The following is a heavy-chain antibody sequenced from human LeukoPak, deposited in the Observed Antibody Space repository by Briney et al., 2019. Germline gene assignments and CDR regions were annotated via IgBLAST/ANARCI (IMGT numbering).Heavy chain of an antibody. J-gene: IGHJ4*02. CDR2: IIPIFGTA. V-gene: IGHV1-69*13. CDR3: ARGFRVGYQLLSHFDY. Sequence: SVKVPCKASGGTFSSYAISWVRQAPGQGLEWMGGIIPIFGTANYAQKFQGRVTITADESTSTAYMELSSLRSEDTAVYYCARGFRVGYQLLSHFDYWGQGTLVTVSS. D-gene: IGHD2-2*01. CDR1: GGTFSSYA.